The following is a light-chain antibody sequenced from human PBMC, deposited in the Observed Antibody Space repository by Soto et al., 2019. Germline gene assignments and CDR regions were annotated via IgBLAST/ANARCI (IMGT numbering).Light chain of an antibody. J-gene: IGKJ2*01. Sequence: DIQMTQSPSSLSASVGDRVTITCRASQNIIVYLNWYQQKPGKAPKLLIYAASSLQSGVPSRFSGSGSGTDFTLTISSLQPEDFATYYCQQSYSTPRYTFGQGTKLEMK. CDR2: AAS. CDR3: QQSYSTPRYT. V-gene: IGKV1-39*01. CDR1: QNIIVY.